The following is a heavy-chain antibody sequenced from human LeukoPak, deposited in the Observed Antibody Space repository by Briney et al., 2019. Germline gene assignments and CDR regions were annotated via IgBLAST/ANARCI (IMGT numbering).Heavy chain of an antibody. CDR2: IIPIVGTT. Sequence: AASVKVSCKASGGTFSSYAFSWVRQAPGQGLEWMGGIIPIVGTTNYAQMFQGRVTITADESTSTAYMELSSLRSEDTAVYYCARGGGSYFDYWGQGTLVTVSS. CDR3: ARGGGSYFDY. CDR1: GGTFSSYA. J-gene: IGHJ4*02. D-gene: IGHD1-26*01. V-gene: IGHV1-69*13.